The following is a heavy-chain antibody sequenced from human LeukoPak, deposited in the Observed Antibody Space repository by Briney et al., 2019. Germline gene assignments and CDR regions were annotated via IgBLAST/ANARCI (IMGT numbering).Heavy chain of an antibody. J-gene: IGHJ3*02. CDR3: ARGLHYHDTGGYYYPDAFDI. D-gene: IGHD3-22*01. Sequence: GGSLRLSCAASGFTFSSYSMNWVRQAPGKGLEWVSYISSISSTIYYADSVKGRFTISRDNAKNSLYLQMNSLRAEDTAVYYCARGLHYHDTGGYYYPDAFDIWGQGTMVTVSS. V-gene: IGHV3-48*01. CDR2: ISSISSTI. CDR1: GFTFSSYS.